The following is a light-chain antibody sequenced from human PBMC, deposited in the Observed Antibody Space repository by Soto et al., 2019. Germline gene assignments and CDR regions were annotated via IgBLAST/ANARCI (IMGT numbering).Light chain of an antibody. V-gene: IGKV1-12*01. CDR3: LQHVSYPWT. CDR1: QGISSW. Sequence: DIQMTQSPSSLSASVGDRVTIPFRASQGISSWLAWYQQKPGKAPKLLIYAASSLQSGVPSRFSGSGSGTEFTLTISSLQPEDFATYYCLQHVSYPWTFGQGTKVDIK. J-gene: IGKJ1*01. CDR2: AAS.